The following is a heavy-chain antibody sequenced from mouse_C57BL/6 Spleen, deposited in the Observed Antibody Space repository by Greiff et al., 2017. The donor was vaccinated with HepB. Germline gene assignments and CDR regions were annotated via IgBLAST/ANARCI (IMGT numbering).Heavy chain of an antibody. CDR3: ARWEPLDY. CDR1: GYTFTSYT. V-gene: IGHV1-4*01. CDR2: INPSSGYT. Sequence: VQRVESGAELARPGASVKMSCKASGYTFTSYTMHWVKQRPGQGLEWIGYINPSSGYTKYNQKFKDKATLTADKSSSTAYMQLSSLTSEDSAVYYCARWEPLDYWGQGTTLTVSS. J-gene: IGHJ2*01. D-gene: IGHD4-1*01.